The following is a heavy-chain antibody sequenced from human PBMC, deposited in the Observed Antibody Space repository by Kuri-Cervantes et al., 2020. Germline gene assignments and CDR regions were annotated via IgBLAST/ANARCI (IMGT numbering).Heavy chain of an antibody. J-gene: IGHJ4*02. CDR1: GGSISSHY. D-gene: IGHD6-19*01. CDR3: ARGGWYQDY. CDR2: VYYSGST. Sequence: SETLSLTCTVSGGSISSHYWSWFRQPPGKGLEYIGYVYYSGSTNCNPSLKSRVTISVDTSRNQFSLKLDSVTAADTAVYFCARGGWYQDYWGQGTLVTVSS. V-gene: IGHV4-59*11.